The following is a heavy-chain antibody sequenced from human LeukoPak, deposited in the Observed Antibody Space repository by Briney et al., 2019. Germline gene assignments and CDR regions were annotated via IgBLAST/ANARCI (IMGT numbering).Heavy chain of an antibody. V-gene: IGHV1-8*01. D-gene: IGHD6-19*01. CDR2: MNPNSGNT. J-gene: IGHJ5*02. Sequence: ASVKVSCKASGYTFTSYDINWVRQATGQGLEWMGWMNPNSGNTGYARKFQGRVTMTRNTSISTAYMELSSLRSEDTAVYYCARGRSGALRLARTYNWFDPWGQGTLVTVSS. CDR1: GYTFTSYD. CDR3: ARGRSGALRLARTYNWFDP.